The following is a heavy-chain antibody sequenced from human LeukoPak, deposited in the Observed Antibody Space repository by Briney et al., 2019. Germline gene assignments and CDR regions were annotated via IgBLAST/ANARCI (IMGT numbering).Heavy chain of an antibody. D-gene: IGHD5-18*01. CDR2: IYTSGGT. J-gene: IGHJ5*02. V-gene: IGHV4-4*07. CDR1: GGSISSYY. CDR3: AREGIRGDWFDP. Sequence: SETLSLTCTVSGGSISSYYWSWIRQPAGKGLEWIGRIYTSGGTNYNPSLKSRVTMSVDTSKNQFSLKLSSVTAADTAVYYCAREGIRGDWFDPWGQGTLVTVSS.